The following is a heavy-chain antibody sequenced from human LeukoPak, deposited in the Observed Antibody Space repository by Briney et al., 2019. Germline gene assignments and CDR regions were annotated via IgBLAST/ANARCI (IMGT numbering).Heavy chain of an antibody. J-gene: IGHJ4*02. CDR3: AKEAVVTPVWFDY. CDR1: GFTFSRFA. CDR2: ISDDSSYT. Sequence: GGSLRLSCTASGFTFSRFAMTWVRQAPGKGLEWVSIISDDSSYTYYADSVKGRFSISRDNSKSTLYLQMNSLRAEDTAVYYCAKEAVVTPVWFDYWGQGTLVTVSS. D-gene: IGHD4-23*01. V-gene: IGHV3-23*01.